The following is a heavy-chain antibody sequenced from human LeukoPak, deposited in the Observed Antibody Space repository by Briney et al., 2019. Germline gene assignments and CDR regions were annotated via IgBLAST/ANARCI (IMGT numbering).Heavy chain of an antibody. CDR3: ARQDYYDTSGYYSPFGY. V-gene: IGHV5-51*01. CDR2: IYPGVSDT. Sequence: GESLKISCKGSGYDFISYWIGWVRQMPGKGLEWMGIIYPGVSDTRYSPSFQGQVTVSVDKSISTAFLQWSGLKASDTAIYYCARQDYYDTSGYYSPFGYWGQGTLVTVSS. CDR1: GYDFISYW. D-gene: IGHD3-22*01. J-gene: IGHJ4*02.